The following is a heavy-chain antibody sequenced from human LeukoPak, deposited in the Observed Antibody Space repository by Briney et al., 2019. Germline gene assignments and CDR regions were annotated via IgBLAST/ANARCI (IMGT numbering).Heavy chain of an antibody. J-gene: IGHJ4*02. CDR2: IYYSGST. CDR3: ARDRSGGSCFRVFDY. Sequence: SETLSLTCTVSGGSISSYYWSWIRQPPGKGLEWIGYIYYSGSTNYNPSLKSRVTISVDTSKNQFSLKLSSVTAADTAVYYCARDRSGGSCFRVFDYWGQGTLVTVSS. CDR1: GGSISSYY. V-gene: IGHV4-59*01. D-gene: IGHD2-15*01.